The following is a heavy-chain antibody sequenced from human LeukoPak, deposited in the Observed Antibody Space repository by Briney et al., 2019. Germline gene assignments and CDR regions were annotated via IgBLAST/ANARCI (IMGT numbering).Heavy chain of an antibody. Sequence: GGSLRLSCAVSGFTFSDYYMSWIRQASGKGLEWVSYISGTGDTTFYADSVRGRFTISRDNAKNSVYLQMNSLRAEDTAVYYCARLGTAEGTLEDYWGQGTLVTVSS. V-gene: IGHV3-11*04. J-gene: IGHJ4*02. CDR1: GFTFSDYY. D-gene: IGHD6-13*01. CDR3: ARLGTAEGTLEDY. CDR2: ISGTGDTT.